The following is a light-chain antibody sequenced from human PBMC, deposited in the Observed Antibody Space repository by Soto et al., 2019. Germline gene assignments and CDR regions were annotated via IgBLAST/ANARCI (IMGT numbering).Light chain of an antibody. V-gene: IGKV3-20*01. CDR1: QSVSSSF. CDR3: QQYESSPWT. J-gene: IGKJ1*01. CDR2: GTS. Sequence: ETDLTQSPCNLSLSPGERATLYCSACQSVSSSFVAWFQQKPGQAPRLLIFGTSSRATGIPDRFGGSGSETDFTLTFYGLEPEDFAMYFCQQYESSPWTVGQGTKVDIK.